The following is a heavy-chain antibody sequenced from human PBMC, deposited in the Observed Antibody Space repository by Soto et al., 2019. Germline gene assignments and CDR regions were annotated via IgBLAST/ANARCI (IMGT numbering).Heavy chain of an antibody. CDR2: INPSGRTT. V-gene: IGHV1-46*01. D-gene: IGHD4-17*01. Sequence: ASVKVSCKTSGFTFSKYYMHWLRQVPGQGLEWVGVINPSGRTTSYAQKFLGRVSVTRDASTATVYLELNSLRSADTAVYYCARDLEVTTVTKSFDSWGQGTLVTVYS. CDR3: ARDLEVTTVTKSFDS. J-gene: IGHJ4*02. CDR1: GFTFSKYY.